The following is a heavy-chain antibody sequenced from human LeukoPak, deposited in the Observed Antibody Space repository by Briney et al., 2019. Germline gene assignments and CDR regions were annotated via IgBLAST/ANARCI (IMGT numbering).Heavy chain of an antibody. D-gene: IGHD3-3*01. J-gene: IGHJ4*02. CDR1: GFTFDDYG. Sequence: GGSLRLSCAASGFTFDDYGMSWVRQAPGKGLEWVSGINWNGGSTGYADSVKGRFTISRDNAKNSLYLQMNSLRAADTAVYYCARVRGGVYYDFWSGYYTDAPGMVLDYWGQGTLVTVSS. V-gene: IGHV3-20*04. CDR2: INWNGGST. CDR3: ARVRGGVYYDFWSGYYTDAPGMVLDY.